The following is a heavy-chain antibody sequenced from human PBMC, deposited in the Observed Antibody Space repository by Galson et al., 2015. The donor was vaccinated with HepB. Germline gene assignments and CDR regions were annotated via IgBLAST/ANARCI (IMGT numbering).Heavy chain of an antibody. Sequence: SLRLSCAASGFTFRNSGMHWVRQAPGKGLEWVAVIWHDGNNKYYAESVKGRFTISRDNSKNMLYLQMNSLRAEDTAVYYCARDFGSAAAGTGGRDYYGMDVWGQGTMVTVSS. CDR1: GFTFRNSG. J-gene: IGHJ6*02. D-gene: IGHD6-13*01. CDR3: ARDFGSAAAGTGGRDYYGMDV. CDR2: IWHDGNNK. V-gene: IGHV3-33*08.